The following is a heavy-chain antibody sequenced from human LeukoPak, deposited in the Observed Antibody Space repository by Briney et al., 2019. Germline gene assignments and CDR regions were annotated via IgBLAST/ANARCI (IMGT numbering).Heavy chain of an antibody. CDR2: FDPEDGET. J-gene: IGHJ3*02. V-gene: IGHV1-24*01. CDR3: AAVKTYYYDSSGYYFPLNAFDI. D-gene: IGHD3-22*01. Sequence: WVRQAPGKGLELMGGFDPEDGETIYAQRFQGRVTMTEDTYTDTAYMELSSLRSEDTAVYYCAAVKTYYYDSSGYYFPLNAFDIWGQGTMVTVSS.